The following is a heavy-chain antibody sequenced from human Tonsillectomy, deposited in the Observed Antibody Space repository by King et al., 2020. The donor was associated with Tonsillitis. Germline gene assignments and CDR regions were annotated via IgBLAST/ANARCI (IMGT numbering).Heavy chain of an antibody. V-gene: IGHV3-15*01. D-gene: IGHD6-13*01. CDR1: GFTFSNAW. CDR2: IRSNADGGTR. J-gene: IGHJ4*02. Sequence: VQLVESGGDLVEPGGSLRLSCAASGFTFSNAWISWVRQAPGRGLEWVGRIRSNADGGTREYSAPVKGRFTISRDDSKNTLYLQMDSLKTDDTAVYYCTTDRCITSAGTLRFAYWGQGTLVTVSS. CDR3: TTDRCITSAGTLRFAY.